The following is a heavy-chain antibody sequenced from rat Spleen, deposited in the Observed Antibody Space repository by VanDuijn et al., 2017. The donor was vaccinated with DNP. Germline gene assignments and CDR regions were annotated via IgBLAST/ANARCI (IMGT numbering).Heavy chain of an antibody. D-gene: IGHD1-2*01. CDR2: IWAGGST. J-gene: IGHJ4*01. Sequence: QVQLEESGPGLMQPSETLSLTCTVSGFSLTSNGVGWVRQPLGKGLVWMGTIWAGGSTNYNSAVQSRLSIRRDTSKSQVFLKMNSLQPEDTGTYYWARHSSYIYYAMDAWGQGTSVTVSS. CDR1: GFSLTSNG. CDR3: ARHSSYIYYAMDA. V-gene: IGHV2-72*01.